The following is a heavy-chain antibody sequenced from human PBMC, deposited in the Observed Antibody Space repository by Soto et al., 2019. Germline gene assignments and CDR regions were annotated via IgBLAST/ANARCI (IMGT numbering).Heavy chain of an antibody. J-gene: IGHJ4*02. Sequence: GASVKVSCKASGYTFTAYFIHWVRQAPGQGFEWVGWINPNNGATNIARKFQGRVTMTRDTSISTAYMELSSLRSEDTAVYYCARGPGSSVDYWGQGTLVTVSS. CDR1: GYTFTAYF. D-gene: IGHD3-10*01. CDR3: ARGPGSSVDY. V-gene: IGHV1-2*02. CDR2: INPNNGAT.